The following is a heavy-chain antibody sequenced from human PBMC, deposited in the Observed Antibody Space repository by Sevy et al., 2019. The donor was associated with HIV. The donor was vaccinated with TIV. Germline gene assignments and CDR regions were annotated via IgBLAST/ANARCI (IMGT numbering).Heavy chain of an antibody. D-gene: IGHD2-15*01. CDR3: VRDGLASATDFDY. CDR2: IKEDGSAK. V-gene: IGHV3-7*01. J-gene: IGHJ4*02. Sequence: GGSLRLSCEVSGFTFSNYWMTWVRQAPGKGLEWVANIKEDGSAKYYGDSVKGRFSLSRDNAKNSLYLQMDSLRAEDTAEYYCVRDGLASATDFDYWGQGTLVTVSS. CDR1: GFTFSNYW.